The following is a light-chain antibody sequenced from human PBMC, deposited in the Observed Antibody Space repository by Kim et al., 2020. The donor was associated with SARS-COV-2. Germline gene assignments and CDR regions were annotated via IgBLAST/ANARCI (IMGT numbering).Light chain of an antibody. V-gene: IGKV1-16*02. CDR3: QQYYSVPYT. J-gene: IGKJ4*01. Sequence: DIQMTQSPSSLSASVGDRVTIPCRASRGIFTHVAWFLHKPGKAPKPLIYAASILQSGVPAKFSGSGSGTDFSLTISSLQPEDFGTYYCQQYYSVPYTFGGGTKVDIK. CDR1: RGIFTH. CDR2: AAS.